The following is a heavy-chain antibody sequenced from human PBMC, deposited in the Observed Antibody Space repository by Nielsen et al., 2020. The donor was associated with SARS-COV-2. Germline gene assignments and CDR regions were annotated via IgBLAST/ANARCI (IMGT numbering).Heavy chain of an antibody. V-gene: IGHV3-9*01. Sequence: GGSLRLSCAASGFTFDDYAMHWVRQAPGKGLEWVSGISWNSGSIGYADSVKGRFTISRDNSKNTLYLQMNSLRAEDTALYYCATAPAAGTDYWGQGTLVTVSS. J-gene: IGHJ4*02. CDR2: ISWNSGSI. CDR1: GFTFDDYA. CDR3: ATAPAAGTDY. D-gene: IGHD6-13*01.